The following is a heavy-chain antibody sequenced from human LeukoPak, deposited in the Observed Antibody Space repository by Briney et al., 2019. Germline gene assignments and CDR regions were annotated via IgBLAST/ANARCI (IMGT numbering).Heavy chain of an antibody. D-gene: IGHD2-2*01. Sequence: ASVKVSCKASGYTFTSYGINWVRQAPGQGLEWMGWISAYNGNANYAQKLQDRVTMTTDTSTYTAYMELRSLRSDDTAVYYCARGAVIPAARGGAFDIWGQGTMVTVSS. CDR1: GYTFTSYG. CDR3: ARGAVIPAARGGAFDI. V-gene: IGHV1-18*01. CDR2: ISAYNGNA. J-gene: IGHJ3*02.